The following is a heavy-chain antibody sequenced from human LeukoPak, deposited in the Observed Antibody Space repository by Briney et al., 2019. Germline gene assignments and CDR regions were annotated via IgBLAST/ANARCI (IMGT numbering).Heavy chain of an antibody. CDR2: IIPIFGTA. CDR1: GGTFSSYA. V-gene: IGHV1-69*13. CDR3: ATDQYGPKRGYYYYGTDV. D-gene: IGHD3-10*01. J-gene: IGHJ6*02. Sequence: SVKVSCKASGGTFSSYAISWVRQAPGQGLEWMGGIIPIFGTANYAQKFQGRVTITADESTSTAYMELSSLRSEDTAVYYCATDQYGPKRGYYYYGTDVWGQGTTVTVSS.